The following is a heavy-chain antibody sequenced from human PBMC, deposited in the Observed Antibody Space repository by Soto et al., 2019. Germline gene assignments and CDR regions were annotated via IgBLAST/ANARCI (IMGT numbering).Heavy chain of an antibody. CDR2: INHSGST. CDR3: ARGPHSSSWYAPRDSFDY. D-gene: IGHD6-13*01. Sequence: QVQLQQWGAGLLKPSETLSLTCAVYGGSFSGYYWSWIRQPPGKGLEWIGEINHSGSTNYNPSLKRRVTISVDTSKNQFSLKLSSVTAAGTAVYYCARGPHSSSWYAPRDSFDYWGQGTLVTVSS. V-gene: IGHV4-34*01. J-gene: IGHJ4*02. CDR1: GGSFSGYY.